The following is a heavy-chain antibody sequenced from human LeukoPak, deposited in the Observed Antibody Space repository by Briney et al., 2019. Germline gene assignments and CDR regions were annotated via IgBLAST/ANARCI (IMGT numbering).Heavy chain of an antibody. J-gene: IGHJ6*02. CDR3: ARDYSPPSGWFGEGYHYGMDV. Sequence: PGGSLRLSCAASGFTFSSYSMNWVRQAPGKGLEWVSSISSSSTYIYYADSVKGRFTISRDNAKNSLYLQMISLRAEDTAVYYCARDYSPPSGWFGEGYHYGMDVWGQGTTVTVSS. CDR1: GFTFSSYS. V-gene: IGHV3-21*01. CDR2: ISSSSTYI. D-gene: IGHD3-10*01.